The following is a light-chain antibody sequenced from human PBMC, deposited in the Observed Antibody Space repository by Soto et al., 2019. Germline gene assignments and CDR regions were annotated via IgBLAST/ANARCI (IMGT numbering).Light chain of an antibody. CDR2: WAS. J-gene: IGKJ3*01. CDR3: QQHGNFPFT. CDR1: QSILYSSNNKNY. Sequence: DIVMTQSPDSLAVSLGERATINCKSSQSILYSSNNKNYLAWYQQKLGQPPKLLIYWASTRESGVPDRFSGSGSGTDVTLSISSLQAEDVACYYCQQHGNFPFTFGPGTKVDVK. V-gene: IGKV4-1*01.